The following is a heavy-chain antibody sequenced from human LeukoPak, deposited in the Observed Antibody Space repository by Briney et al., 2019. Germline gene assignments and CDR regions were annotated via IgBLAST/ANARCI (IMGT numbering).Heavy chain of an antibody. V-gene: IGHV3-11*04. D-gene: IGHD1-14*01. CDR1: GFTFSDYY. CDR2: ISSSGSTI. CDR3: AKTDYYYYYMDV. J-gene: IGHJ6*03. Sequence: GGSLRLSCAASGFTFSDYYMSWIRQAPGKGLEWVSYISSSGSTIYYADSVKGRFTISRDNSKNTLYLQMNSLRAEDTAVYYCAKTDYYYYYMDVWGKGTTVTISS.